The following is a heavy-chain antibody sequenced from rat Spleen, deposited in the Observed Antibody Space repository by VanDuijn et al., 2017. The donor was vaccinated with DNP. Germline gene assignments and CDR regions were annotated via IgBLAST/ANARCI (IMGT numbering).Heavy chain of an antibody. CDR2: MKYDGDT. V-gene: IGHV2S30*01. CDR1: GFSLMDYS. CDR3: TRDTSYYGYTAPFDY. D-gene: IGHD1-7*01. J-gene: IGHJ2*01. Sequence: QVQLKESGPGLVQPSPTLSLTCTVSGFSLMDYSLHWVRQPPGKGLEWMGRMKYDGDTYYYSALKSRLSISRDTSKSQVFLKMNSLQTEDTAIYYCTRDTSYYGYTAPFDYWGQAVMVTVSS.